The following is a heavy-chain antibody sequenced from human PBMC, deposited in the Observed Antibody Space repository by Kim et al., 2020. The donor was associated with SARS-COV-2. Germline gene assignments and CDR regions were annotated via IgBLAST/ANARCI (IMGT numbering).Heavy chain of an antibody. V-gene: IGHV3-7*01. CDR3: ARDRKAARMVYAFDY. D-gene: IGHD2-8*01. CDR2: IKQDGSEK. CDR1: GFTFSSYW. Sequence: GGSLRLSCAASGFTFSSYWMSWVRQAPGKGLEWVANIKQDGSEKYYVDSVKGRFTISRDNAKNSLYLQMNSLRAEDTAVYYCARDRKAARMVYAFDYWGQGTLVTVSS. J-gene: IGHJ4*02.